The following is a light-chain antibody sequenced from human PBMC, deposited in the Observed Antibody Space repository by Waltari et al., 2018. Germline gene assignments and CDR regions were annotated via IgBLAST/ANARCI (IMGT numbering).Light chain of an antibody. V-gene: IGKV3-20*01. J-gene: IGKJ1*01. CDR2: DAS. CDR3: QKYGTLPAT. Sequence: EIVLTQSPGTLSLSPGERATLSCRASQSVSRTLAWYQQKPGQAPRLLIYDASSRATGIPDRFSGSGSGTDFSLTISSLEPEDFAVYYCQKYGTLPATFGRGTKVESK. CDR1: QSVSRT.